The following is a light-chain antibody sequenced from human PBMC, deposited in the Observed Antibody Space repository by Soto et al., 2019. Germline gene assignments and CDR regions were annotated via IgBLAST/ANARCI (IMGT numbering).Light chain of an antibody. CDR1: QSVNSN. Sequence: EIVLTQSPATLSVSPGERATLSCRASQSVNSNLAWYQQKPGQAPRLLIYGASTRATGIPARFSGSGSWTEFTLTISSLQSEDFAVYYCQQYNNWPPWTFGQGTKVEIK. V-gene: IGKV3-15*01. CDR2: GAS. J-gene: IGKJ1*01. CDR3: QQYNNWPPWT.